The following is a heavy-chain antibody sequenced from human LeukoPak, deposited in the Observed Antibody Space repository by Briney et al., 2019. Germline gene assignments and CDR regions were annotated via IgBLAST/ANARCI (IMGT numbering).Heavy chain of an antibody. Sequence: SETLSLTCTVSGGSITGYYWSWIRQPPGKGLEWIGYLYYSGGTDYNRSLKSRVTMSVDTSKNQFSLKLKFVTAADTAVYYCARRADYFSTTGYDKFDYWGQGSLVTVSS. J-gene: IGHJ4*02. V-gene: IGHV4-59*08. CDR1: GGSITGYY. CDR3: ARRADYFSTTGYDKFDY. CDR2: LYYSGGT. D-gene: IGHD3-9*01.